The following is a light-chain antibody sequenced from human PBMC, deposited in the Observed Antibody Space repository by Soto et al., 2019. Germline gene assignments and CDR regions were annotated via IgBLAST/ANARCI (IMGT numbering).Light chain of an antibody. CDR1: SSNIGGNS. Sequence: QSVMTQPPSVSAAPGQKVTISCSGSSSNIGGNSVSWYQQLPGTAPKLLIFDDNKRPSGIPDRFSGSKSGTSATLGITGFQTGDEADYFCQSYDTGVVGLIFGAGTKLTVL. V-gene: IGLV1-51*01. CDR3: QSYDTGVVGLI. CDR2: DDN. J-gene: IGLJ2*01.